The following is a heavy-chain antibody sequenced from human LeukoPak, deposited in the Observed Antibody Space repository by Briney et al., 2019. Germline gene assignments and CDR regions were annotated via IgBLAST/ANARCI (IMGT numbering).Heavy chain of an antibody. J-gene: IGHJ4*02. D-gene: IGHD5-18*01. V-gene: IGHV3-7*01. CDR1: GFSFSSYW. Sequence: GGSLGLSCAASGFSFSSYWMSWVRQAPGKGLEWVANIKQDGSEKYYVDSVKGRFTISRDNAKNSLYLQMNSLRAEDTAVYYCARDLRGYSYGYVWDYYFDYWGQGTLVTVSS. CDR3: ARDLRGYSYGYVWDYYFDY. CDR2: IKQDGSEK.